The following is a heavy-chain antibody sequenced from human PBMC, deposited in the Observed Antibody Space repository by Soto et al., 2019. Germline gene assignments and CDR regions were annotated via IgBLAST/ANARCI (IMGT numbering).Heavy chain of an antibody. CDR2: IRNTPSTI. CDR3: ARDRNWGFDY. CDR1: GFSFSVYN. J-gene: IGHJ4*02. D-gene: IGHD7-27*01. V-gene: IGHV3-48*01. Sequence: EVQLVESGGGLVQPGESLRLSCVASGFSFSVYNMNWVRQAPGKGLEWISYIRNTPSTIYYADSVKGRFTISTDSDKKSLYLQMDSLRTEDTAVYYCARDRNWGFDYWGQGALVTVSS.